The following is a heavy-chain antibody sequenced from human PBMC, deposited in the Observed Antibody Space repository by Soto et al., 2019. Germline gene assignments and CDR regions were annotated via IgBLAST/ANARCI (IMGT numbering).Heavy chain of an antibody. D-gene: IGHD5-18*01. Sequence: GGSLRLSCAASGFTFSSYAMHWVRQAPGKGLEWVAVISYDGSNKYYADSVKGRFTISRDNSKNTLYLQMNSLRAEDTAVYYCARSNSYGYYFDYWGQGTLVTVS. CDR2: ISYDGSNK. CDR3: ARSNSYGYYFDY. J-gene: IGHJ4*02. CDR1: GFTFSSYA. V-gene: IGHV3-30-3*01.